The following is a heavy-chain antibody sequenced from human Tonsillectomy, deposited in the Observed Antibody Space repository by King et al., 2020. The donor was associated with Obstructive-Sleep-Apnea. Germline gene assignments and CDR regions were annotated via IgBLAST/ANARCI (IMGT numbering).Heavy chain of an antibody. CDR3: ARAPGYGGNSDAFDI. Sequence: VQLVESGGGVVQPGRSLRLSCAASGFTFSSYGMHWVRQAPGKGLEWVAVIWYDGSNKYYADSVKGRLPISRDNSKNTLYLQMNSLRAEDTAVYYCARAPGYGGNSDAFDIWGQGTMVTVS. CDR2: IWYDGSNK. CDR1: GFTFSSYG. D-gene: IGHD4-23*01. V-gene: IGHV3-33*01. J-gene: IGHJ3*02.